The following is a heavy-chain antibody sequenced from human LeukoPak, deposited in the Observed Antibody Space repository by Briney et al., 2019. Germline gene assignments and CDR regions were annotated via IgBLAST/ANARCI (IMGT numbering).Heavy chain of an antibody. V-gene: IGHV4-59*01. D-gene: IGHD4-17*01. Sequence: KPSETLSLTCTASGGSISSYYWSWIRQPPGKGLEWIGYIYYSGSTNYNPSLKSRVTISVDTSKNQFSLKLSSVTAADTAVYYCARDSTVADDAFDIWGQGTMVTVSS. CDR3: ARDSTVADDAFDI. CDR1: GGSISSYY. CDR2: IYYSGST. J-gene: IGHJ3*02.